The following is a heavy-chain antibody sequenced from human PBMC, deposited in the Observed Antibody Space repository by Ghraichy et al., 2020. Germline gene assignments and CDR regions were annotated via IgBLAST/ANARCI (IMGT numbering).Heavy chain of an antibody. V-gene: IGHV3-7*03. CDR1: GFSFSKSW. CDR3: ARDPKRGALDY. Sequence: GGSLRLSCKASGFSFSKSWMSWVRQSPERGLEWVANINDDGKERYYVDSLRGRFTISRDNDKNSLFLQITRLGVDDTAVYYCARDPKRGALDYWGQGTKVTVSS. CDR2: INDDGKER. J-gene: IGHJ3*01. D-gene: IGHD3-9*01.